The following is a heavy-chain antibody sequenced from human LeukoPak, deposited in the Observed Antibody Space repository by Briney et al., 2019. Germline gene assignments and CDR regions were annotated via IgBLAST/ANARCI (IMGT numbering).Heavy chain of an antibody. CDR3: ARGIRLVPGYCSSTSCYIRGVVSHFDY. Sequence: PSETLSLTCAVYGGSFSGYYWSWIRQPPGKGLEWIGEINHSGSTNYNPSLKSRVTISVDTSKNQFSLKLSSVTAADTVVYYCARGIRLVPGYCSSTSCYIRGVVSHFDYWGQGTLVTVSS. CDR2: INHSGST. J-gene: IGHJ4*02. D-gene: IGHD2-2*02. V-gene: IGHV4-34*01. CDR1: GGSFSGYY.